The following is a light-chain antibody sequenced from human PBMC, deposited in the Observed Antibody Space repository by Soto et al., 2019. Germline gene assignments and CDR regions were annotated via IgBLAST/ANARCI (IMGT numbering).Light chain of an antibody. V-gene: IGKV1-5*01. Sequence: DVQMTQSPSTLSASIGDRVTVTCRASPSISTWLAWYQQKPGKAPNLLIYDASSLERGVPSRFSGRGSGTEFTLTISSLQADDFATYYCQQYNSYSHTFGQGTKLQIK. CDR3: QQYNSYSHT. J-gene: IGKJ2*01. CDR1: PSISTW. CDR2: DAS.